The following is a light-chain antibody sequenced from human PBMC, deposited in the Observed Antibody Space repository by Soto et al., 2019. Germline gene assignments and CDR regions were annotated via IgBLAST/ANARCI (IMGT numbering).Light chain of an antibody. CDR3: AAWDDSLNGYV. CDR2: SNN. J-gene: IGLJ1*01. Sequence: QSVLTQPPSASGTPGQGVTISCSGSSSNIGSNTVNWYQQLPGTAPKLLIYSNNQRPSGVPDRFSGSKSGTSASLAISGLQSEDEADYYCAAWDDSLNGYVFGTVTKVTVL. CDR1: SSNIGSNT. V-gene: IGLV1-44*01.